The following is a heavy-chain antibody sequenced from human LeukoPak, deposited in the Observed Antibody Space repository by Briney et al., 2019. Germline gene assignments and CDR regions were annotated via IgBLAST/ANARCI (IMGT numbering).Heavy chain of an antibody. V-gene: IGHV3-11*06. Sequence: GGSLRLSCAVPGFTFSDYYMNWIRQAPGKGLEWLSYISSSGSSTNHADSVKGRFTISRDNAKNSLYLQMNSLRDEDTAVYYCARGSSGSKFDFWGQGTLVTVSS. CDR1: GFTFSDYY. CDR2: ISSSGSST. CDR3: ARGSSGSKFDF. D-gene: IGHD1-26*01. J-gene: IGHJ4*02.